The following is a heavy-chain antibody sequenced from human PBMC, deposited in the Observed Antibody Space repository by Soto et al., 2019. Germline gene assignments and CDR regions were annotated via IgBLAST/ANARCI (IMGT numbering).Heavy chain of an antibody. J-gene: IGHJ6*02. CDR1: GFTFSDYY. V-gene: IGHV3-11*01. CDR3: ARAGGDSGYSYYGMDV. D-gene: IGHD2-21*01. Sequence: QVQLVESGGGLVKPGGSLRLSCAASGFTFSDYYMSWIRQAPGKGLEWISYISSSGNTIYYADSVKGRFTTSRDNAKTSLSLQMNSLRAEDTAVYYCARAGGDSGYSYYGMDVWGQGTTVTVSS. CDR2: ISSSGNTI.